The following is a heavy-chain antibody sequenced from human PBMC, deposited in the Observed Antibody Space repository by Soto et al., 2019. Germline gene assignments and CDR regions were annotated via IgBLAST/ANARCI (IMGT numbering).Heavy chain of an antibody. CDR1: GFTFSSYS. CDR3: ARGTNYYDSSVYYGY. Sequence: EVQLVESGGGLVKPGGSLRLSCAASGFTFSSYSMNWVRQAPGKGLQRVSSISSSSTYIYYADSVKGRFTISRDNAKNSLYLQMNSLRAEDTAVYYCARGTNYYDSSVYYGYWGQGTLVTVSS. J-gene: IGHJ4*02. V-gene: IGHV3-21*01. CDR2: ISSSSTYI. D-gene: IGHD3-22*01.